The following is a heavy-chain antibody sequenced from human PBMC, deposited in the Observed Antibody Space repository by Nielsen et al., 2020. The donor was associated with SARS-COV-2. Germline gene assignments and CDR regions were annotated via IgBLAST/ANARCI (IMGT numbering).Heavy chain of an antibody. CDR1: GYSISSGYY. J-gene: IGHJ6*02. V-gene: IGHV4-38-2*02. CDR2: IYHSGST. Sequence: SETLSLTCTVSGYSISSGYYWGWIRQPPGKGLEWIGSIYHSGSTYYNPSLKSRVTISVDTSKNQFSLKLSSVTAADTAVYYCARLTAMAPYYYYYGMDVWGQGTTVTVSS. CDR3: ARLTAMAPYYYYYGMDV. D-gene: IGHD5-18*01.